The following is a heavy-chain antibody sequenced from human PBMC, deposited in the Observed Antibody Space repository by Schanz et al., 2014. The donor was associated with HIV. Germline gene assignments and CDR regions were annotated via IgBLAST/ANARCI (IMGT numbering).Heavy chain of an antibody. CDR1: GFTFSSYG. CDR2: IWYDGSKK. Sequence: VQVLESGGRLAQPGGSLRLSCAASGFTFSSYGMHWVRQAPGKGLEWVAVIWYDGSKKYYADSVKGRVTISRDNSKNTLYLQMNSLRAEDTAVYYCARDVSRDSSGHYSDYYYGMDVWGQGTTVTVSS. J-gene: IGHJ6*02. CDR3: ARDVSRDSSGHYSDYYYGMDV. V-gene: IGHV3-33*01. D-gene: IGHD3-22*01.